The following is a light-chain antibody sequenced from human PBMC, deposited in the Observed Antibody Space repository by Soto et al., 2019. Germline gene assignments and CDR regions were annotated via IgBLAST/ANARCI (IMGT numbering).Light chain of an antibody. J-gene: IGKJ1*01. CDR2: GAS. CDR3: QKYNHWPRT. V-gene: IGKV3-15*01. Sequence: EIVMTQSPATLSVSPGERATFSCRASQSVSSNLAWYQQKPGQAPRLLIYGASTRATGIPARFSGSGSGTEFTLTISSLQSEDIAASYSQKYNHWPRTFGQGTKV. CDR1: QSVSSN.